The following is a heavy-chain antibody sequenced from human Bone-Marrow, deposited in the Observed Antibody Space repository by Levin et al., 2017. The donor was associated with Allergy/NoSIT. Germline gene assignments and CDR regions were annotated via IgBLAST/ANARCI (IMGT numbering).Heavy chain of an antibody. D-gene: IGHD4-23*01. CDR3: ARDGSGGY. Sequence: GESLKISCAASGFTFSSYSMNWVRQAPGKGLEWVSSISSSSSYIYYADSVKGRFTISRDNAKNSLYLQMNSLRAEDTAVYYCARDGSGGYWGQGTLVTVSS. CDR2: ISSSSSYI. V-gene: IGHV3-21*01. J-gene: IGHJ4*02. CDR1: GFTFSSYS.